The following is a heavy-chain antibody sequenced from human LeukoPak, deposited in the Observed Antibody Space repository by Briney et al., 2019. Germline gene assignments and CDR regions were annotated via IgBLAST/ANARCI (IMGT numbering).Heavy chain of an antibody. CDR2: IYPGDSDT. CDR3: ARGLSSHSSGYYYFDY. D-gene: IGHD3-22*01. CDR1: GYSFTNYW. V-gene: IGHV5-51*01. Sequence: GESLKVSCKGSGYSFTNYWIGWVRQMPGKGLEWMGIIYPGDSDTRYSPSFQGQVTISADKSISTAYLQWSSLKASDTAMYYCARGLSSHSSGYYYFDYWGQGTLVTVSS. J-gene: IGHJ4*02.